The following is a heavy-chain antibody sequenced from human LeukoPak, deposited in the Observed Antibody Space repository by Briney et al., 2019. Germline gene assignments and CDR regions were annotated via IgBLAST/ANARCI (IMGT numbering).Heavy chain of an antibody. CDR3: AKGSSGWYKVGFFDY. V-gene: IGHV3-23*01. Sequence: GGSLRLSCAASGFTFRSFAMSWARQAPGKGREWFSAISGSGGSTYYADSVKGRFTISRDNSKNTLYLQMNSLRAEDTAVYYCAKGSSGWYKVGFFDYWGQGTLVTVSS. CDR1: GFTFRSFA. CDR2: ISGSGGST. J-gene: IGHJ4*02. D-gene: IGHD6-19*01.